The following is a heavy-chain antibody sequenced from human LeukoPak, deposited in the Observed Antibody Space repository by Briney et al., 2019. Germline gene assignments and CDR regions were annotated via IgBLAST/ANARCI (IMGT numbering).Heavy chain of an antibody. V-gene: IGHV6-1*01. D-gene: IGHD4-17*01. J-gene: IGHJ6*02. CDR3: ARGPYGDYGGYYYYGMDV. Sequence: SQTLSLTCAISGDSVSSNSAAWTWIRQSPLRGLEWLGRTYYRSKWYNDYAVSVKSRITISPDTSKNQFSLQLNSVTPEDTAVYYCARGPYGDYGGYYYYGMDVWGQGTTVTVSS. CDR2: TYYRSKWYN. CDR1: GDSVSSNSAA.